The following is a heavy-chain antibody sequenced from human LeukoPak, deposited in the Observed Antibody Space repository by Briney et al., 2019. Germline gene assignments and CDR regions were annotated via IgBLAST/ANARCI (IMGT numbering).Heavy chain of an antibody. J-gene: IGHJ4*02. CDR3: ARGPPYIAVAGTAQSDY. CDR2: IYYSGST. D-gene: IGHD6-19*01. V-gene: IGHV4-31*03. CDR1: GGSISSGGYY. Sequence: SQTLSLTCTVSGGSISSGGYYWSWIRQHPGKGLEWIGYIYYSGSTYYNPSLKSRVTISVDTSKNQFSLKLSSVTAADTAVYYCARGPPYIAVAGTAQSDYWGQGTLVTVSS.